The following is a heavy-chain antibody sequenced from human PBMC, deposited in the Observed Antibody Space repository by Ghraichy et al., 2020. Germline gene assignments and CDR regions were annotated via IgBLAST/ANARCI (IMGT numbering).Heavy chain of an antibody. CDR3: ARVLSSGYYRVGPYDAFDI. D-gene: IGHD3-22*01. CDR1: GGSISSYY. CDR2: IYYSGST. V-gene: IGHV4-59*01. Sequence: SETLSLTCTVSGGSISSYYWSWIRQPPGKGLEWIGYIYYSGSTNYNPSLKSRVTISVDTSKNQFSLKLSSVTAADTAVYYCARVLSSGYYRVGPYDAFDIWGQGTMVTVSS. J-gene: IGHJ3*02.